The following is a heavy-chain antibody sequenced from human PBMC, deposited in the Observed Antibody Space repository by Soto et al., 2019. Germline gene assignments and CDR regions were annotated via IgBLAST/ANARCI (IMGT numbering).Heavy chain of an antibody. Sequence: GASVKVSCKASGGTFSSYAISWVRQAPGQGLEWMGGVIPIFGTANYAQKFQGRVTITADESTSTAYMELSSLRSEDTAVYYCARELNSYGSGQQLDFDYWGQGTLVTVSS. V-gene: IGHV1-69*13. D-gene: IGHD5-18*01. CDR2: VIPIFGTA. J-gene: IGHJ4*02. CDR1: GGTFSSYA. CDR3: ARELNSYGSGQQLDFDY.